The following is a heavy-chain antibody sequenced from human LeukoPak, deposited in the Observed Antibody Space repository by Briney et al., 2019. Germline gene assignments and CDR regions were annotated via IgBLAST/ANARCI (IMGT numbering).Heavy chain of an antibody. CDR1: GGSISSGSYY. CDR2: IYTSGST. J-gene: IGHJ5*02. V-gene: IGHV4-61*02. Sequence: SETLSLTCTVSGGSISSGSYYWSWIRQPAGKGLEWIGRIYTSGSTNYNPSLKSRVTISVDTSKNRFSLKLSSVTAADTAVYYCARDRVSWFDPWGQGTLVTVSS. CDR3: ARDRVSWFDP.